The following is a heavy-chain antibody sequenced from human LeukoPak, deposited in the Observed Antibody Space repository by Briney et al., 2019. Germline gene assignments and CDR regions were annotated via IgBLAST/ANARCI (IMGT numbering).Heavy chain of an antibody. CDR1: GFTFSSYW. CDR3: ARESAVAGRSRYFDY. V-gene: IGHV3-7*03. D-gene: IGHD6-19*01. Sequence: GGSLRLSCAVSGFTFSSYWMSWVRQAPGKGLEWVANIKQDGSEKYYVDSVKGRFTISRDNAKNSLYLQMNSLRAEDTAVYYCARESAVAGRSRYFDYWGQGTLVTVSS. CDR2: IKQDGSEK. J-gene: IGHJ4*02.